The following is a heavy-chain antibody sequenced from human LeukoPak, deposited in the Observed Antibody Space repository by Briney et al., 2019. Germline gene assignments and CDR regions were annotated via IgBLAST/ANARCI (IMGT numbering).Heavy chain of an antibody. CDR2: MYYSGST. CDR3: ASDSGDAFWSGYYIRYYLDV. J-gene: IGHJ6*03. V-gene: IGHV4-39*01. D-gene: IGHD3-3*01. Sequence: PAETLSLICSVSCVSINNYNYYWGWIRQPRGKGLEGIVRMYYSGSTYHNPSPNTRVTRPVDTPKNQVSLVLSCLTAADAVVYSGASDSGDAFWSGYYIRYYLDVWGKGTPVTVSS. CDR1: CVSINNYNYY.